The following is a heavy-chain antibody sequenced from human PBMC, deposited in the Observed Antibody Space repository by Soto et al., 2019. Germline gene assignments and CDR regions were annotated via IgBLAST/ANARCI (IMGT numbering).Heavy chain of an antibody. Sequence: SETLSLTCAVSGGSISSSNWWNWVRQPPGKGLEWIGEINHSGSTNYNPSLKSRVTISVDKSKNQFSLKLSSVTATDTAVYYFARVVYDILTGYYSGAFDIWGQGTMVTVSS. CDR1: GGSISSSNW. CDR2: INHSGST. D-gene: IGHD3-9*01. J-gene: IGHJ3*02. CDR3: ARVVYDILTGYYSGAFDI. V-gene: IGHV4-4*02.